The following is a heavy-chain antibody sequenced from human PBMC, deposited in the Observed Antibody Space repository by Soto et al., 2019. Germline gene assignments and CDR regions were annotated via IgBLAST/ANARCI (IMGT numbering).Heavy chain of an antibody. CDR3: ARGIGYCSSINCYSSRRLRFDS. D-gene: IGHD2-2*01. CDR1: ADTFTSYY. CDR2: INPNGGST. V-gene: IGHV1-46*01. J-gene: IGHJ4*02. Sequence: VQLVQSGAEVKKPGASVKLSCKAPADTFTSYYIHWVRQAPGHGLEWMGIINPNGGSTRFAQTFQGRITMTRDTSTSTVYMELRSLRSEDTAIYYCARGIGYCSSINCYSSRRLRFDSWGQGTLVTVSS.